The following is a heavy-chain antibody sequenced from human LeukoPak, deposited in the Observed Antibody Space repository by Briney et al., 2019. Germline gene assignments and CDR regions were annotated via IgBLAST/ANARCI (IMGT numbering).Heavy chain of an antibody. CDR1: GFTFNTYT. J-gene: IGHJ4*02. D-gene: IGHD2-2*01. CDR3: AKTSTFDY. V-gene: IGHV3-23*01. CDR2: ISGSGGST. Sequence: PGGSLRLSCAASGFTFNTYTMSWVRQAPGKGLEWVSTISGSGGSTYYADSVKGRFTISRDNSKNTVYLQMNSLRAEDTAVYYCAKTSTFDYWGQGTLVTVPS.